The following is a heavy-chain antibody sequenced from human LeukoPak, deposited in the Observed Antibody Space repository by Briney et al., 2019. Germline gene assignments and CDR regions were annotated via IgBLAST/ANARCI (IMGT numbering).Heavy chain of an antibody. CDR2: ISTSGIYI. CDR1: GFTVSDNY. V-gene: IGHV3-21*01. D-gene: IGHD3-3*01. Sequence: GGSLRLSCAASGFTVSDNYMNWVRQAPGKGLEWVSSISTSGIYIYYADSVKGRFTISRDNAKNSLYLQMNSLRAEDTAVYYCARAPGEWLLYVYYYYMDVWGKGTTVTVSS. CDR3: ARAPGEWLLYVYYYYMDV. J-gene: IGHJ6*03.